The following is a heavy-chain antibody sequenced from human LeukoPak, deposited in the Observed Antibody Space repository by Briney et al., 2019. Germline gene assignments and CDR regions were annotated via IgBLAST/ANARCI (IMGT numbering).Heavy chain of an antibody. CDR2: IYYSGST. Sequence: SETLSLTCTVSGGSISGYYWSWIRQPPGKGLEWLGYIYYSGSTNYNPSLKSRVTISVDTSKNQFSLKLSSVTAADTAVYYCARVRSSSSWWFDPWGQGTLVTVSS. J-gene: IGHJ5*02. CDR3: ARVRSSSSWWFDP. CDR1: GGSISGYY. D-gene: IGHD6-6*01. V-gene: IGHV4-59*01.